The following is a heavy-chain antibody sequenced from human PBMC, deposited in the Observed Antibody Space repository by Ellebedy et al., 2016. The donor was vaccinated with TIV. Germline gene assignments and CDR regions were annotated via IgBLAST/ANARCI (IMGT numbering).Heavy chain of an antibody. J-gene: IGHJ4*02. D-gene: IGHD2-2*01. Sequence: GGSLRLSXAASGFTFSSYGMRWVRQAPGKGLEWVAVISYDGSNKYYADSVKGRFTISRDNSKNTLYLQMNSLRAEDTAVYYCAKSLVVPAAMFTIDFDYWGQGTLVTVSS. CDR1: GFTFSSYG. CDR3: AKSLVVPAAMFTIDFDY. V-gene: IGHV3-30*18. CDR2: ISYDGSNK.